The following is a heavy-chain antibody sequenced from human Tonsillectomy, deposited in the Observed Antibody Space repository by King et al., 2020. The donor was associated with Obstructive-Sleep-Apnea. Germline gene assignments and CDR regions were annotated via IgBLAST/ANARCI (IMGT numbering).Heavy chain of an antibody. CDR2: ISSNSSTI. CDR3: ARTGWFDP. J-gene: IGHJ5*02. V-gene: IGHV3-48*01. D-gene: IGHD1-14*01. CDR1: GFTFSSYS. Sequence: VQLVESGGGLVQPGGSLRLSCAASGFTFSSYSMNWVRQATGKGREWVSYISSNSSTIYYADSVKGRFTISRDNAKNSLYLQMNSLRAEDTAVYYCARTGWFDPWGQGTLVTVSS.